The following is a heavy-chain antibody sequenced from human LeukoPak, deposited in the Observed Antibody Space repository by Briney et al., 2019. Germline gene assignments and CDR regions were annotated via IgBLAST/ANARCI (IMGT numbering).Heavy chain of an antibody. Sequence: SETLSLTCTVSGGSVSSGSYYWSWIRQPPGKGLEWIGYIYYSGSTNYNTSLKSRVTISVDTSKNQFSLKLSSVTAADTAVYYCAIEGSSGWIDYWGQGTLVTVSS. J-gene: IGHJ4*02. CDR2: IYYSGST. CDR1: GGSVSSGSYY. D-gene: IGHD6-19*01. CDR3: AIEGSSGWIDY. V-gene: IGHV4-61*01.